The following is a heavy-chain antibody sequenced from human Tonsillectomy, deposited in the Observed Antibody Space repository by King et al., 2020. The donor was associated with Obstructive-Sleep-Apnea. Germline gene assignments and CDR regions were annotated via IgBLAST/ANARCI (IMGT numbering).Heavy chain of an antibody. V-gene: IGHV1-18*04. Sequence: MQLVQSGAEVKKPGASVKVSCKASGYTFTSYGISWVRQAPGQGLEWMGWISAYNGNTNYAQKVQGRVTMTTDTSTSTAYMGLRSLRSDDTAVYYCARVRVGYDFWSGYYADYWGQGTLVTVSS. CDR1: GYTFTSYG. CDR3: ARVRVGYDFWSGYYADY. CDR2: ISAYNGNT. D-gene: IGHD3-3*01. J-gene: IGHJ4*02.